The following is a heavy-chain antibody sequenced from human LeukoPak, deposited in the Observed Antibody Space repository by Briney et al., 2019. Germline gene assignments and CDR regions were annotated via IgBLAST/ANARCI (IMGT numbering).Heavy chain of an antibody. D-gene: IGHD2-2*01. CDR2: IYHSGST. V-gene: IGHV4-38-2*01. CDR3: ARHGLVVPAARQYGGEIDY. Sequence: PSETLSLTCAVSGYSISSGYYWGWIRQPPGQGLEWIGSIYHSGSTYYNPSLKSRVTISVDTSKNQFSLKLSSVTAADTAVYYCARHGLVVPAARQYGGEIDYWGQGTLVTVSS. J-gene: IGHJ4*02. CDR1: GYSISSGYY.